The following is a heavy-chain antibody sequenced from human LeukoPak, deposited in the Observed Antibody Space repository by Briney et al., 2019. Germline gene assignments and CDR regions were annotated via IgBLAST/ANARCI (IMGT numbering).Heavy chain of an antibody. Sequence: SETLSLTCAVYGGSFSGYYWSWLRQPPGKGLEWIGEMNHSGSTNYNPSLKSRVTISVDTSKNQFSLRLSSVTAADTAVYYCARAVTSSSSWYKWVNWFDPWGQGALVTVSS. D-gene: IGHD6-13*01. J-gene: IGHJ5*02. V-gene: IGHV4-34*01. CDR3: ARAVTSSSSWYKWVNWFDP. CDR2: MNHSGST. CDR1: GGSFSGYY.